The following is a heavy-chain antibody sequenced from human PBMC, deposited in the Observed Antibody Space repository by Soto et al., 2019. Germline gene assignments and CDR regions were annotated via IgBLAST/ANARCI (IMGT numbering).Heavy chain of an antibody. Sequence: QVQLVESGGGLVKPGGSLRLSCAASGFTFSDYYMTWIRQAPGKGLEWISYISDSSKYTNYADSVKGRVTISRDNAKNSLYLQMNSLRAEDTAVYYCARGDDYVWGSYRFDYWGRGTLVTVSS. J-gene: IGHJ4*02. CDR3: ARGDDYVWGSYRFDY. CDR1: GFTFSDYY. D-gene: IGHD3-16*02. V-gene: IGHV3-11*05. CDR2: ISDSSKYT.